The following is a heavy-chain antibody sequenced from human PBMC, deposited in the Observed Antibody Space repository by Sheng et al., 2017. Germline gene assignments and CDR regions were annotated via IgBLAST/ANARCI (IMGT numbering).Heavy chain of an antibody. J-gene: IGHJ6*02. Sequence: QVQLVESGGGVVQPGRSLRLSCAASGFTFSSYGMHWVRQAPGKGLEWVAVIWYDGSNKYYADSVKGRFTISRDNSKNTLYLQMNSLRAEDTAVYYCAREQYSYYEGYYYYGMDVWDQGP. CDR3: AREQYSYYEGYYYYGMDV. D-gene: IGHD3-10*01. V-gene: IGHV3-33*01. CDR1: GFTFSSYG. CDR2: IWYDGSNK.